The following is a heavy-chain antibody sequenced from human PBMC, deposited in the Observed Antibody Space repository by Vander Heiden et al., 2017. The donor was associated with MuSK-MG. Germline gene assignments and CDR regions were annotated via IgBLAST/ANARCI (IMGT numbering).Heavy chain of an antibody. Sequence: QVQLVESGGGVVHPGRSLRLSCAASGFTFSTYALHWVRQAPGKGLEWVALISYDGMNKYYADSVKGRFTISRDNSMNTLYLEMNSLRAEDTAVYYCARRYDYGDYWGQGTLVTVSS. J-gene: IGHJ4*02. V-gene: IGHV3-30*04. D-gene: IGHD3-16*01. CDR2: ISYDGMNK. CDR1: GFTFSTYA. CDR3: ARRYDYGDY.